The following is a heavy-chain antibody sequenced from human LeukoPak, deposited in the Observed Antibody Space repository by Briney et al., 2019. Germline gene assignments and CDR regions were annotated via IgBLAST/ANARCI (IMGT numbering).Heavy chain of an antibody. CDR3: AREEYSSSPGYFDY. CDR1: GGSISTYY. V-gene: IGHV4-59*12. Sequence: SETLSLTCSVSGGSISTYYWTWIRQPPGKGLEWIGYIYYSGSTNYNPSLKSRVTISVDTSKNQFSLKLISVTAADTAVYYCAREEYSSSPGYFDYWGQGTLVTVSS. J-gene: IGHJ4*02. CDR2: IYYSGST. D-gene: IGHD6-6*01.